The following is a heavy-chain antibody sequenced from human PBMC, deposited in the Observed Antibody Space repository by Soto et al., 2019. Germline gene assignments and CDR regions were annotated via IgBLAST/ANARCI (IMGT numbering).Heavy chain of an antibody. J-gene: IGHJ3*02. D-gene: IGHD3-10*01. CDR1: GFTFSSYG. CDR3: ARDRNYGSGGYYNFLRNDAFDI. CDR2: IWYDGSNK. V-gene: IGHV3-33*01. Sequence: QVQLVESGGGVVQPGRSLRLSCAASGFTFSSYGMHWVRQAPGKGLEWVAVIWYDGSNKYYADSVKGRFTISRDNSKNTLYLQMNRLRAEDTAVYYCARDRNYGSGGYYNFLRNDAFDIWGQGTMVTVSS.